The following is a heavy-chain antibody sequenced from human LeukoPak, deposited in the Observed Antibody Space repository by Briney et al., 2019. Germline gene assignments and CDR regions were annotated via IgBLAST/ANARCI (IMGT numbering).Heavy chain of an antibody. V-gene: IGHV3-30*02. CDR2: IRYDGSKK. Sequence: GGSLRLSCAASGFTFSSYGMHWVRQAPGKGLEWVAFIRYDGSKKYYADSVKGRFTISRDNSKNTLYLQMNSLRAEDTAVYYCAKGVPYGSGSSDEDYWGQGTLVTVSS. D-gene: IGHD3-10*01. J-gene: IGHJ4*02. CDR1: GFTFSSYG. CDR3: AKGVPYGSGSSDEDY.